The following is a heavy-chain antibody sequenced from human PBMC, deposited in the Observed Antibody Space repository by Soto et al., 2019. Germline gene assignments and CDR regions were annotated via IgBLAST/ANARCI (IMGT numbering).Heavy chain of an antibody. D-gene: IGHD3-22*01. CDR3: ARPNYYDSSGYYFGAGWFDP. J-gene: IGHJ5*02. Sequence: SVKVSCKASGGTFSSYAISWVRQAPGQGLEWMGGIIPIFGTANYAQKFQGRVTITADKSTSTAYMKLSSLRSEDTAVYYCARPNYYDSSGYYFGAGWFDPWGQGTLVTVSS. CDR1: GGTFSSYA. V-gene: IGHV1-69*06. CDR2: IIPIFGTA.